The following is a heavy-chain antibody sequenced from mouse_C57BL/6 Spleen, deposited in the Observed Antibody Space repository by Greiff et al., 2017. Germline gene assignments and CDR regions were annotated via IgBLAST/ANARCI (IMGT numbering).Heavy chain of an antibody. J-gene: IGHJ2*01. Sequence: VQLQQSGAELVKPGASVKISCKASGYAFSSYWMNWVKQRPGKGLEWIGQIYPGDGDTNYNGKFKGKATLTADKSSSTAYMQLSSLTSEDSAVYCCARSDDYARFDYWGQGTTLTVSS. CDR2: IYPGDGDT. V-gene: IGHV1-80*01. D-gene: IGHD2-4*01. CDR3: ARSDDYARFDY. CDR1: GYAFSSYW.